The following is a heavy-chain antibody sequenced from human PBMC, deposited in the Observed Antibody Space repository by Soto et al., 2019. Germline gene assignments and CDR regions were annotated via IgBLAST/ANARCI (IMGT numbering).Heavy chain of an antibody. D-gene: IGHD3-9*01. CDR3: ASPGRGILTGYDYYGMDV. CDR2: IYYSGST. J-gene: IGHJ6*02. V-gene: IGHV4-39*01. CDR1: CGSIISSSYY. Sequence: SETLSLTCTFSCGSIISSSYYWGWIRQPPGKGLEWIGSIYYSGSTYYNPSLKSRVTISVDTSKNQFSLKLSSVTAADTAVYYCASPGRGILTGYDYYGMDVWGQGTTVTVSS.